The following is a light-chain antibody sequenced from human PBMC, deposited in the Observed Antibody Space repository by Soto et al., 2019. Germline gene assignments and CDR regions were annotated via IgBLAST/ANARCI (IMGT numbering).Light chain of an antibody. Sequence: DIQMTQSPSTLSASVGDRVTITGRASQSIRSWLAWYQQKPGKAPKVLIYDASSLESGVPSRFSGSGSGTEFTLTISSLQPDDFATYYCQHNNGYSWTFGQGTKVDNK. CDR3: QHNNGYSWT. V-gene: IGKV1-5*01. J-gene: IGKJ1*01. CDR2: DAS. CDR1: QSIRSW.